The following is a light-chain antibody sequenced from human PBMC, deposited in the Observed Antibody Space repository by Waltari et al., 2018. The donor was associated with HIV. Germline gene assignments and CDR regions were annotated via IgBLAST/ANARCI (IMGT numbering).Light chain of an antibody. V-gene: IGKV4-1*01. Sequence: DIVMTQSPDSLTVSLGGRATINCKSSQSVLYSSSNKNSLAWYQQKPGQPPKLLIYWASTREPGVPDRFSGSGSGTVFTLTISSLQAEDVAVYYCQQYYNTPYTFGQGTKLEIK. CDR1: QSVLYSSSNKNS. J-gene: IGKJ2*01. CDR3: QQYYNTPYT. CDR2: WAS.